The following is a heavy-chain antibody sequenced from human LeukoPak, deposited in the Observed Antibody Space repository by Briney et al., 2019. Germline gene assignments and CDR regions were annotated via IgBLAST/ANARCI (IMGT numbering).Heavy chain of an antibody. CDR1: GFTFSSFS. Sequence: GGSLRLSCAASGFTFSSFSRNGVRQAPGKGLEWVSFITGSSSTIYYADSVKGRFTFSRDNAKNSLYLQMNSLRAEDTAVYYCASCSSTNCYWGQGTLVTVSS. V-gene: IGHV3-48*01. CDR3: ASCSSTNCY. D-gene: IGHD2-2*01. CDR2: ITGSSSTI. J-gene: IGHJ4*02.